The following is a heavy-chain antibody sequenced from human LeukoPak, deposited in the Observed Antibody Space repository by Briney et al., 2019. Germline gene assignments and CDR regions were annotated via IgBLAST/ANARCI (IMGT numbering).Heavy chain of an antibody. Sequence: GGSLRLSCAASGFTFSSYSMNWVRQAPGKGLEWVSYISSSSSTIYYADSVKGRFTISRDNAKNSLYLQMNSLRAEDTAVYYCAKAPLTATVLIAEYFQHWGQGTLVAVSS. CDR2: ISSSSSTI. CDR1: GFTFSSYS. V-gene: IGHV3-48*04. CDR3: AKAPLTATVLIAEYFQH. D-gene: IGHD4-17*01. J-gene: IGHJ1*01.